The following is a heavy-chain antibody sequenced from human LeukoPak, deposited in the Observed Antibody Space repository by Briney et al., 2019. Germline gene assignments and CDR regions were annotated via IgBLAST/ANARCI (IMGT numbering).Heavy chain of an antibody. CDR3: ARGGGGNALDY. D-gene: IGHD4-23*01. CDR1: GDSIGSGGYY. V-gene: IGHV4-31*03. CDR2: IYYSGST. J-gene: IGHJ4*02. Sequence: SETLSLTCTVSGDSIGSGGYYWSWIRQHPGKGLEQIGYIYYSGSTYYSPSLRSRVTISVDTSQNQFSLKLRSVTAADTAVYYCARGGGGNALDYWGRGTLVTVSS.